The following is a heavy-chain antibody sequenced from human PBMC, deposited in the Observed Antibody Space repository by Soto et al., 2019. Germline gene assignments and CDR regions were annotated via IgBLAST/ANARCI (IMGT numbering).Heavy chain of an antibody. D-gene: IGHD6-19*01. Sequence: EVQLLESGGGLVQPGGSLRLSCVASGFTFSNYAMSWVRQAPGKGLEWVSAISSAGRTYYADSVKGRFTISRDNSKNTLYLKKNSLRAEATAVHYCAKADSSHASGWYAYLDHGNLVTVSS. J-gene: IGHJ5*01. CDR2: ISSAGRT. V-gene: IGHV3-23*01. CDR1: GFTFSNYA. CDR3: AKADSSHASGWYAY.